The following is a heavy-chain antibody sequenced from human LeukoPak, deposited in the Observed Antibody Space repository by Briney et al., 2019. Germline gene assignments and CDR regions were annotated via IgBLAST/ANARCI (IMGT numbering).Heavy chain of an antibody. CDR3: AKGGSGYYYGDFDH. J-gene: IGHJ4*02. D-gene: IGHD3-22*01. CDR2: ISWNSGSI. CDR1: GFTFDDYA. V-gene: IGHV3-9*01. Sequence: GGSLRLSCTASGFTFDDYAMHWVRQAPGKGLEWVSGISWNSGSIGYADSVKGRFTISRDNAKNSLYLQMNSLRAEDTALYYCAKGGSGYYYGDFDHWAREPWSPSPQ.